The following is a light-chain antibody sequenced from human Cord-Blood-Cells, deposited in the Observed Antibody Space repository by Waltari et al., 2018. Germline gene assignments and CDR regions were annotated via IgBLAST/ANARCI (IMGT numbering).Light chain of an antibody. CDR2: DVS. CDR1: SSDVGGYHY. V-gene: IGLV2-14*01. Sequence: QSALTQPASVSGSPGQSITISCTGTSSDVGGYHYVPWYQQHPRKAPKLIIYDVSNRPSGLSKCSCASTSDNTAFLTTSGLQAEDDADYYCSSYTSSSTYVFGTGTKVTVL. CDR3: SSYTSSSTYV. J-gene: IGLJ1*01.